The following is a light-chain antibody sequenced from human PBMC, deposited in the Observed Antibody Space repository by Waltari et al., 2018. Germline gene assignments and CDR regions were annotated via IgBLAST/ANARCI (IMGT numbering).Light chain of an antibody. CDR2: EDD. Sequence: FMLPQPLSESESPGTTLTIPCTRCSGRIASNYVQWYQQRPGSSPTPVIFEDDQRPSGVPDRFSGSIDSSSNSASLTISGLKTEDEADYYCQSYDSSDLWVFGGGTRLTVL. V-gene: IGLV6-57*01. J-gene: IGLJ3*02. CDR3: QSYDSSDLWV. CDR1: SGRIASNY.